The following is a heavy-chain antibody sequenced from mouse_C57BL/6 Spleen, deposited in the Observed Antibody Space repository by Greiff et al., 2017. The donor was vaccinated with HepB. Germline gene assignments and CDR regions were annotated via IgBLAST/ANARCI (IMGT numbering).Heavy chain of an antibody. J-gene: IGHJ2*01. CDR3: ARAGSTMVTTGYFDY. CDR2: INYDGSST. D-gene: IGHD2-2*01. CDR1: GFTFSDYY. V-gene: IGHV5-16*01. Sequence: EVKLVESEGGLVQPGSSIKLSCTASGFTFSDYYMAWVRQVPEKGLEWVANINYDGSSTYYLDSLKSRFIISRDNAKNILYLQMSSLKSEDTATYYCARAGSTMVTTGYFDYWGQGTTLTVSS.